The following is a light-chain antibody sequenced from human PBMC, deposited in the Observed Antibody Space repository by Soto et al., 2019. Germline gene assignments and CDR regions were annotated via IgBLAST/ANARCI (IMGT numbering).Light chain of an antibody. CDR1: QSVSGIY. CDR3: QQYGTSPPYT. V-gene: IGKV3-20*01. Sequence: EIVLTQSPGTLSLSPGERATLSCRASQSVSGIYLAWYQQKPGQAPRLLIYSASSRATGIPDRFSGSGSGTDFTLTISRLEPEDFAVYYCQQYGTSPPYTFGQGTKVEIK. J-gene: IGKJ2*01. CDR2: SAS.